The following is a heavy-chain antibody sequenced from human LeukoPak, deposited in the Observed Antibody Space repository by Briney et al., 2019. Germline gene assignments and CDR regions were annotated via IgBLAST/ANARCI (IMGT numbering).Heavy chain of an antibody. D-gene: IGHD3-22*01. CDR3: ARQRSYYDSIRYFDY. V-gene: IGHV5-51*01. J-gene: IGHJ4*02. Sequence: PGESLKISCEGSGYSFTNYWIGWVRQMPGKGLEWMGIIYPDDSESRYSPSFQGQVTFSADRAINTAYLQWSSLKASDTAMYYCARQRSYYDSIRYFDYWGQGTLVTVSS. CDR1: GYSFTNYW. CDR2: IYPDDSES.